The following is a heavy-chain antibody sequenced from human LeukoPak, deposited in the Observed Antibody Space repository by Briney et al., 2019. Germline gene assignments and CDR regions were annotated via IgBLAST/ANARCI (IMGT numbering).Heavy chain of an antibody. J-gene: IGHJ4*02. CDR3: ARHAVRGYSGYVGY. CDR1: XXXXSXXY. V-gene: IGHV4-59*08. D-gene: IGHD5-12*01. Sequence: SSETLSLTCTXSXXXXSXXYWSWIXQXXXXXXXXXXYIYYSGSTNYNPSLKSRVTISVDTSKNQFSLKLSSVTAADTAVYYCARHAVRGYSGYVGYWGQGTLVTVSS. CDR2: IYYSGST.